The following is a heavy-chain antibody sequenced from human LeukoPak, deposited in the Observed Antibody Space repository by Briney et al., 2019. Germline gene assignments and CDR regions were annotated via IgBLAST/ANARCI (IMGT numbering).Heavy chain of an antibody. D-gene: IGHD4-17*01. CDR1: GFTFDDYA. V-gene: IGHV3-9*01. J-gene: IGHJ4*02. Sequence: GGSLRLSCAASGFTFDDYAMHWVRHAPGKGLEWVSGISWNSGSIGYADSVKGRFTISRDNAKNSLYLQMNSLRAEDTALYYCAKDPYYYGDLVYYFDYWGQGTLVTVSS. CDR3: AKDPYYYGDLVYYFDY. CDR2: ISWNSGSI.